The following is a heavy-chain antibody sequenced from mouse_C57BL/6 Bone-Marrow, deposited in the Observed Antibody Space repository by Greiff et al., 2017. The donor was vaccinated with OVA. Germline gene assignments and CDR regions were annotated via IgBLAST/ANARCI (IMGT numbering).Heavy chain of an antibody. CDR3: ASSYGYYLFAY. V-gene: IGHV1-81*01. Sequence: QVQLQQSGAELARPGASVKLSCKASGYTFTSYGISWVKQRTGQGLEWIGEIYPRSGNTYYNEKFKGKATLTADKSSSTAYMELSRLTSDDSAVYCCASSYGYYLFAYWGQGTTLTVSS. D-gene: IGHD2-3*01. J-gene: IGHJ2*01. CDR1: GYTFTSYG. CDR2: IYPRSGNT.